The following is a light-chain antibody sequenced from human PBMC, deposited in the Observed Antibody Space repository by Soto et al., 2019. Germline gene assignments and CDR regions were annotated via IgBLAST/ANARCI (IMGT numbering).Light chain of an antibody. J-gene: IGKJ2*01. CDR1: QRVSSH. V-gene: IGKV3-15*01. Sequence: EIVMTQSPATLSVSPGEGPTLSCRANQRVSSHLAWYQHKPGQAPRLLIHAASTRAPGIPARFSGSGSGTEFTLTISSLQSEDFAVYYCQQYQTWPFPFGQGTKLEIK. CDR2: AAS. CDR3: QQYQTWPFP.